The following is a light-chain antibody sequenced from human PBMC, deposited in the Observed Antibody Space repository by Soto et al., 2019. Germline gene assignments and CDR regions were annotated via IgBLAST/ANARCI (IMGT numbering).Light chain of an antibody. CDR1: QSVSSSY. Sequence: EIVWTQSPGTLSLSPGERATLSCRASQSVSSSYLAWYQQKPGQAPRLLIYGASSRATGIPDRCSGSGSGTDFTLTISRLEPGDFSVYYCQQYGSSPLTFGGGTKVEI. J-gene: IGKJ4*02. V-gene: IGKV3-20*01. CDR3: QQYGSSPLT. CDR2: GAS.